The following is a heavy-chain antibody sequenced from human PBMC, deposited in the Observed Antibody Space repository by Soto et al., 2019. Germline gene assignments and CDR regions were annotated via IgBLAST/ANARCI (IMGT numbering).Heavy chain of an antibody. V-gene: IGHV3-30*18. J-gene: IGHJ5*02. Sequence: GGSLRLSCAASGFTFSSYGMHWVRQAPGKGLEWVAVISYDGSNKYYADSVKGRFTISRDNSKNTLYLQMNSLRAEDTAVYYCAKDGLEYYDFWSGYTHPQHHANWFDPWGQGTLVTVSS. CDR1: GFTFSSYG. D-gene: IGHD3-3*01. CDR3: AKDGLEYYDFWSGYTHPQHHANWFDP. CDR2: ISYDGSNK.